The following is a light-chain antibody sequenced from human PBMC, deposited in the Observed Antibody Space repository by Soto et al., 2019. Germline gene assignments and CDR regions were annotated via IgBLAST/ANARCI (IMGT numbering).Light chain of an antibody. V-gene: IGLV2-14*01. CDR3: SAYTTTSTLI. CDR2: EVN. CDR1: SSDVGGYKY. J-gene: IGLJ1*01. Sequence: QSALTQPASVSGSPGQSITISCTGTSSDVGGYKYVSWYQQHPGTAPKLILYEVNNRPSGVSNRFSGSKSGNTASLIISGLQTEDEADYYCSAYTTTSTLIFGTGTKVTVL.